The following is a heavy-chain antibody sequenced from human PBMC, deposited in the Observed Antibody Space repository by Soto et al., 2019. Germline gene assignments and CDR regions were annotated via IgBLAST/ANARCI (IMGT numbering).Heavy chain of an antibody. CDR3: AGPDTAMVMPSGMDV. CDR1: GFTFSSYA. CDR2: ISYDGSNK. Sequence: GSLRLSCASSGFTFSSYAMHWVLQAPVKGLEWVAVISYDGSNKYYADSVKGRFTISRDNSKNTLYLQMNSLRAEDTAVYYCAGPDTAMVMPSGMDVWGQGTTVTVSS. D-gene: IGHD5-18*01. V-gene: IGHV3-30-3*01. J-gene: IGHJ6*02.